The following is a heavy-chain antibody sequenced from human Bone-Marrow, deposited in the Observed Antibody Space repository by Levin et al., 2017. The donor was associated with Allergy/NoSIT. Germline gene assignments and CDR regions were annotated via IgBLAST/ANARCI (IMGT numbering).Heavy chain of an antibody. D-gene: IGHD1-26*01. Sequence: GESLKISCKASGYTFTSYGISWVRQAPGQGLEWMGWISAYNGNTNYAQKLQGRVTMTTDTSTSTAYMELRSLRSDDTAVYYCARDSFGGIVGATNGFDPWGQGTLVTVSS. J-gene: IGHJ5*02. V-gene: IGHV1-18*01. CDR3: ARDSFGGIVGATNGFDP. CDR2: ISAYNGNT. CDR1: GYTFTSYG.